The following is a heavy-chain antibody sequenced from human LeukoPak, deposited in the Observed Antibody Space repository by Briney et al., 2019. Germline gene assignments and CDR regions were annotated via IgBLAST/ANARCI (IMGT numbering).Heavy chain of an antibody. D-gene: IGHD3-22*01. CDR3: AKDSRGYQDYFDY. J-gene: IGHJ4*02. Sequence: GGTLRLSCAASGFTFSSYGMSWVRQAPGKGLEWVSVISGSGGSTYYTASVKGRFTISRDNSKNTLYLQMNSLRAEDTAVYYCAKDSRGYQDYFDYWGQGTLVTVSS. V-gene: IGHV3-23*01. CDR2: ISGSGGST. CDR1: GFTFSSYG.